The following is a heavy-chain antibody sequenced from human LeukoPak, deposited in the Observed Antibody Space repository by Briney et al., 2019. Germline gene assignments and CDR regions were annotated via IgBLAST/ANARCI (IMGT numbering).Heavy chain of an antibody. CDR2: IYYSGST. D-gene: IGHD1-14*01. CDR3: ARYRNEALFAFDI. CDR1: GGSIDNYY. J-gene: IGHJ3*02. V-gene: IGHV4-59*01. Sequence: SETLSLTCTVSGGSIDNYYWTWIRQPPRKGLEWIGYIYYSGSTNYNPSLKSRVSISVDTSKNQFSLKLNSVTAADTAVYYCARYRNEALFAFDIWGQGTMVTVSS.